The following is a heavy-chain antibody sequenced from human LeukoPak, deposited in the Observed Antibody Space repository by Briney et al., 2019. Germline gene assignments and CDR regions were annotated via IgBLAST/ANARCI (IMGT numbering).Heavy chain of an antibody. CDR3: GRDGSHFDIDY. J-gene: IGHJ4*02. CDR1: GYSFSGKH. D-gene: IGHD3-3*02. V-gene: IGHV1-2*02. Sequence: ASVKVSCKASGYSFSGKHMHWVRQASGLGLEWMGWINPNTGDASYAQTFQGRVSLTRDTSINTHYMELSSLRSDDTAVYYCGRDGSHFDIDYWGQGTPVTVS. CDR2: INPNTGDA.